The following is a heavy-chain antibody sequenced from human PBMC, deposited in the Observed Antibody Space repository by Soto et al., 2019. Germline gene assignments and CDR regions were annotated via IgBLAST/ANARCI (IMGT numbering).Heavy chain of an antibody. J-gene: IGHJ3*02. CDR1: GFTFSKYV. V-gene: IGHV3-64*01. CDR3: ARALGYAFDI. Sequence: PGGSLRLSCAASGFTFSKYVMHWVRQAPGKGLEYVSAISSNGGSTYYANSVKGRFTISRDNSKNTLYLQMGSLRAEDMAVYYCARALGYAFDIWGQGTMVTVSS. CDR2: ISSNGGST. D-gene: IGHD7-27*01.